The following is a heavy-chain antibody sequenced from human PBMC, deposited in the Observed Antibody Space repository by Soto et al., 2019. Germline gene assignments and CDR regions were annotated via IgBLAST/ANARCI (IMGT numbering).Heavy chain of an antibody. CDR2: AYYSGTT. Sequence: PSETLSLTCTVSGGSISSSTYNWGWFRQPPGKGLEWIGSAYYSGTTYYNPSLSSRVTISVDTSKNQFSLKLSSVTAADTAVYYCARSPGNYLYYFGHWGQGTLVTVSS. V-gene: IGHV4-39*01. CDR3: ARSPGNYLYYFGH. J-gene: IGHJ4*02. CDR1: GGSISSSTYN. D-gene: IGHD2-8*01.